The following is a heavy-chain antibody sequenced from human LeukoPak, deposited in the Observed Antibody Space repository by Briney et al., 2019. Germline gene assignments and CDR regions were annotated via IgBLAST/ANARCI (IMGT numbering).Heavy chain of an antibody. CDR3: ARDCGDSSGCPFAY. J-gene: IGHJ4*02. CDR2: IHYSGST. CDR1: GGSISSGDYY. Sequence: PSQTLSLTCTVSGGSISSGDYYWSWIRQPPGKGLEWIGYIHYSGSTYYNPSLKSRVTISVDTSKNQFSLKLSSVTAADTAVYYCARDCGDSSGCPFAYGGQGTLVTVSS. D-gene: IGHD3-22*01. V-gene: IGHV4-30-4*08.